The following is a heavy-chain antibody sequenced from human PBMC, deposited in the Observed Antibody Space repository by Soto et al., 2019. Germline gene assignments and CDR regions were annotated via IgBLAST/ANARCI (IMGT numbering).Heavy chain of an antibody. CDR3: AKDPNGDYLGAFDS. CDR1: GFDFSDYA. D-gene: IGHD4-17*01. Sequence: EVQLLESGGGLVQPGGSLRLSCTASGFDFSDYAVTWVRQAPGKGLEWVAGISGSGGVTKYADSVKGRFTISRDNFRTTLYLQMNSLRAGDTAVYYCAKDPNGDYLGAFDSWGQGTMVTVSS. J-gene: IGHJ3*02. CDR2: ISGSGGVT. V-gene: IGHV3-23*01.